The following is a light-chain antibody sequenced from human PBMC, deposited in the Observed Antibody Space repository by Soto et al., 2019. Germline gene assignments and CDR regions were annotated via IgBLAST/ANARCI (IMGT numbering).Light chain of an antibody. V-gene: IGKV3-20*01. CDR1: QSVSSNF. Sequence: EIVLTQSPGTLSLSPGDRATLSCRASQSVSSNFLAWYQQKPGQAPRLLIYGASIRATGIPDRFSGSGSGTDFTLTIWRLEPEDLAMYFCHQYGSAPRTFVQGTKVEIK. CDR2: GAS. J-gene: IGKJ1*01. CDR3: HQYGSAPRT.